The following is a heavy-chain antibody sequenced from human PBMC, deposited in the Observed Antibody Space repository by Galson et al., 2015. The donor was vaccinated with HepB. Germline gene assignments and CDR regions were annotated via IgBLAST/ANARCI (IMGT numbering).Heavy chain of an antibody. J-gene: IGHJ3*02. Sequence: SVKVSCKASGYTFTSYGISWVRQAPGQGLEWMGWISAYNGNTNYAQKLQGRVTMTTDTSTSTAYMELRSLRSDDAAVYYCARDDKYRSDAFDIWGQGTMVTVSS. CDR2: ISAYNGNT. CDR3: ARDDKYRSDAFDI. CDR1: GYTFTSYG. V-gene: IGHV1-18*04. D-gene: IGHD1-14*01.